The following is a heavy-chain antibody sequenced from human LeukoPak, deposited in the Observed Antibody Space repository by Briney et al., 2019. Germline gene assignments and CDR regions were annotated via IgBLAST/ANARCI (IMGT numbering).Heavy chain of an antibody. Sequence: SVEVSCKASGGTLSSYAISWVRQAPGQGLEWMGRIIPILGIANYAQKFQGRVTITADKSTSTAYMELSSLRSEDTAVYYCARGTVVVAAATRGASYGMDVWGQGTTVTVSS. D-gene: IGHD2-15*01. CDR1: GGTLSSYA. V-gene: IGHV1-69*04. CDR3: ARGTVVVAAATRGASYGMDV. J-gene: IGHJ6*02. CDR2: IIPILGIA.